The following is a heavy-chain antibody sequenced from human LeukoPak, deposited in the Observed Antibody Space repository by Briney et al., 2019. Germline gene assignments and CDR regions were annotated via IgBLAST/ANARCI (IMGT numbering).Heavy chain of an antibody. Sequence: ASVTVSCKASGYTFTDYYLHWVRQAPGQGLEWMGWINPNSGGPHYAQTFEGRVTMTRDTSISTAYMELSRLSSDDTAVYYCARGGLIVPAAINWFDPWGQGTLVTVSS. CDR1: GYTFTDYY. D-gene: IGHD2-2*01. CDR2: INPNSGGP. CDR3: ARGGLIVPAAINWFDP. J-gene: IGHJ5*02. V-gene: IGHV1-2*02.